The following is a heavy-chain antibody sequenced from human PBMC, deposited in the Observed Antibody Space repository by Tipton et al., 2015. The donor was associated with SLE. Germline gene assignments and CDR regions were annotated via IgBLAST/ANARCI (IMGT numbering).Heavy chain of an antibody. CDR3: ARNPGY. J-gene: IGHJ4*02. Sequence: TLSLTCTVSSDSITNQYYSWIRQSAGEGLEWLGRIHTSGNTHYNPSLSSRLTISVDTSRNQFSLRLTSVTAADTAVYYCARNPGYWGRGTLVTVSS. CDR1: SDSITNQY. V-gene: IGHV4-4*07. CDR2: IHTSGNT. D-gene: IGHD1-14*01.